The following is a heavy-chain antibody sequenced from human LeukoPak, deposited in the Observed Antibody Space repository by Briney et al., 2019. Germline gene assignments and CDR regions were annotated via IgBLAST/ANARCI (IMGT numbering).Heavy chain of an antibody. CDR1: GFTFSSYA. Sequence: GGSLRLSCAASGFTFSSYAMHWVRQAPGKGLEWVAVISYDGSNKYYADSVKGRFTISRDNSKNTLYLQMNSLRAEDTAVYYCARTRPYSSGPFDYWGQGTLVTVSS. CDR2: ISYDGSNK. J-gene: IGHJ4*02. D-gene: IGHD6-19*01. CDR3: ARTRPYSSGPFDY. V-gene: IGHV3-30*04.